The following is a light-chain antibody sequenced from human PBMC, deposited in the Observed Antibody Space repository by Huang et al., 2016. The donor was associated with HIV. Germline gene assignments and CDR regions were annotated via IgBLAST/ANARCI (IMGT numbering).Light chain of an antibody. V-gene: IGKV4-1*01. CDR2: WAS. J-gene: IGKJ1*01. CDR1: QSVYASSTSKDY. Sequence: DIIMSQSPESLTVSLGERATLNCRSSQSVYASSTSKDYMAWFQRKPGQPPKLLIFWASSREVGGPDRFSGSGSGTHFTLTIANLQPEDAAIYYCQQYYSLPQTFGQGTRV. CDR3: QQYYSLPQT.